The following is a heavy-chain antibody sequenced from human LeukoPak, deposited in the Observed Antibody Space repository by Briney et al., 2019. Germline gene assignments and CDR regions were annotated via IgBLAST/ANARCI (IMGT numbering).Heavy chain of an antibody. V-gene: IGHV1-18*01. CDR3: AXXXXXXXXXEWSWLGHLPDRRANDLDY. D-gene: IGHD3-3*01. Sequence: ASVKVSCKASGYTFTCCCFSWLRQATGRGVEGMGWISAYDGNTNCAQELQGRVTMTTDTTTSTAYMELRSLSSGGADVFLCAXXXXXXXXXEWSWLGHLPDRRANDLDYWGQRTLVTVSS. CDR2: ISAYDGNT. CDR1: GYTFTCCC. J-gene: IGHJ4*02.